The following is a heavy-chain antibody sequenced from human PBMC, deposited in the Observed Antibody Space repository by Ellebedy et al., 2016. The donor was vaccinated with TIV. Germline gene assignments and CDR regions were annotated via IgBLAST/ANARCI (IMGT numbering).Heavy chain of an antibody. D-gene: IGHD2-2*01. Sequence: MPSETLSLTCAVYGGSLSGYYWSWIRQPPGKGREWIGEINHSGITNYNPSLKSRVTISVDTSKNQFSLKLSSVTAADTAVYYCARGYCSSTSCYATGAFDIWGQGTMVTVSS. V-gene: IGHV4-34*01. CDR1: GGSLSGYY. CDR3: ARGYCSSTSCYATGAFDI. J-gene: IGHJ3*02. CDR2: INHSGIT.